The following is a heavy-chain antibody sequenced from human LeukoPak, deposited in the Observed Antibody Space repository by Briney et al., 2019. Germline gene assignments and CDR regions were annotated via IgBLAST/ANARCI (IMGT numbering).Heavy chain of an antibody. Sequence: PGGSLRLSCAASGFTFSNYWMHWVRQAPGKGLVWVSRINSDGSSTSYADSVKGRFTISRDNAKNSLYLQMNSLRAEDTAVYYCVVAGEYQLYGMDVWGQGTTVTVSS. CDR3: VVAGEYQLYGMDV. CDR1: GFTFSNYW. CDR2: INSDGSST. J-gene: IGHJ6*02. V-gene: IGHV3-74*01. D-gene: IGHD2-2*01.